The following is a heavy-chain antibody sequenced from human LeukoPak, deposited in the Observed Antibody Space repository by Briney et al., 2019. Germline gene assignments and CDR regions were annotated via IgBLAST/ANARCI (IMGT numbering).Heavy chain of an antibody. J-gene: IGHJ6*03. D-gene: IGHD4-17*01. V-gene: IGHV5-51*01. CDR2: IYPGDSDT. CDR1: GYSFTSYW. Sequence: GGSLKISCKGSGYSFTSYWIGWVRQMPGKGLEWMGIIYPGDSDTRYSPSFQGQVTISADKSISTAYLQWSSLKASDTAMYYCARQHQDTSIDYGDTPWGYYYMDVWGKGTTVTVSS. CDR3: ARQHQDTSIDYGDTPWGYYYMDV.